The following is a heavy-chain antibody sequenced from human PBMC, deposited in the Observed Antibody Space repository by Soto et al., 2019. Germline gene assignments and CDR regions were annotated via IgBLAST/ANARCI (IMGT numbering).Heavy chain of an antibody. V-gene: IGHV1-46*01. CDR1: GYTFTSYY. J-gene: IGHJ6*02. Sequence: ASVKVSCKASGYTFTSYYMHGVRQAPVQGLEWMGIMKPSGGSTSYAQKISGRGTMTRDKSTRTVYMKMSSRRSEDTAVYYCARVLAARPVFYYYYGMDVCVQGTTVTVPS. CDR3: ARVLAARPVFYYYYGMDV. CDR2: MKPSGGST. D-gene: IGHD6-6*01.